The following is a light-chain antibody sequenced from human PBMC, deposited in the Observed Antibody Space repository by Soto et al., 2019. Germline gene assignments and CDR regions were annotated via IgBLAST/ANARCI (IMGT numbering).Light chain of an antibody. V-gene: IGLV1-40*01. CDR3: QSYDSSLSAAV. CDR2: GNS. CDR1: SSNIGAGYD. J-gene: IGLJ2*01. Sequence: QSVLTQPPSVSGAPGQKVIISCTGSSSNIGAGYDVHWYQQLPGTAPKLLIYGNSNRPSGVPDRLSGSKSGTSAFLAITGLQVEDEADYYCQSYDSSLSAAVFGGGTKLTVL.